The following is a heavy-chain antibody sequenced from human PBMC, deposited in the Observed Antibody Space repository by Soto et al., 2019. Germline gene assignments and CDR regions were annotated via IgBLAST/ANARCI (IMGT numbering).Heavy chain of an antibody. CDR1: GFTFSSYA. J-gene: IGHJ4*02. V-gene: IGHV3-23*01. CDR3: AKEKLRITMVRGVTHFDY. D-gene: IGHD3-10*01. Sequence: GGSLRLSCAASGFTFSSYAMSWVRQAPGKGLEWVSAISGSGGSTYYADSVKGRFTISRDNSKNTLYLQMNSLRAEDTAVYYCAKEKLRITMVRGVTHFDYWGQGTLVTVSS. CDR2: ISGSGGST.